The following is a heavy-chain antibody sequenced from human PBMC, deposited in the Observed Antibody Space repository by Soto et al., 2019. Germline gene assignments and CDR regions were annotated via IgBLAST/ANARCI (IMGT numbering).Heavy chain of an antibody. Sequence: PSETLSLTCAVSGGSISSSNWWSWVRQPPGKGLEWIGEIYHSGSTNYNPSLKSRVTISVDKSKNQFSLKLSSVTAADTAVYYWARFYDFWSGDNWFDPWGQGTLVTV. V-gene: IGHV4-4*02. CDR2: IYHSGST. D-gene: IGHD3-3*01. CDR1: GGSISSSNW. CDR3: ARFYDFWSGDNWFDP. J-gene: IGHJ5*02.